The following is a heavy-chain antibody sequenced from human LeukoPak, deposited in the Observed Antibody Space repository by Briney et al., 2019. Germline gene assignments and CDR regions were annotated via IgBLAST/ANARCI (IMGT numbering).Heavy chain of an antibody. Sequence: ASVNVSFKCSGYTFICDYMHWVRQGPAQGREWRGWINPNSGSTKYTQKFEGRVTMSRDTSISTVYMELNRLRSDDTAVYYCARDSCSSTSCLSNDDYWSQGTLVIVSS. CDR1: GYTFICDY. CDR3: ARDSCSSTSCLSNDDY. D-gene: IGHD2-2*01. J-gene: IGHJ4*02. CDR2: INPNSGST. V-gene: IGHV1-2*02.